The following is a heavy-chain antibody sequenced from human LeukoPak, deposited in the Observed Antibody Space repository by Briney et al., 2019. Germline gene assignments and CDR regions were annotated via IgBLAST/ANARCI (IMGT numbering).Heavy chain of an antibody. D-gene: IGHD3-10*01. CDR3: ARDRSPGNFDY. Sequence: PGGSLRLSCAASGFTFSSYTMNWVRQAPGKGLEWVSSISSSSTYINYADSVKGRLTISRDNAKNSLYLQMNSLRAEDTAVYYCARDRSPGNFDYWGQGTLVTVSS. V-gene: IGHV3-21*01. J-gene: IGHJ4*02. CDR1: GFTFSSYT. CDR2: ISSSSTYI.